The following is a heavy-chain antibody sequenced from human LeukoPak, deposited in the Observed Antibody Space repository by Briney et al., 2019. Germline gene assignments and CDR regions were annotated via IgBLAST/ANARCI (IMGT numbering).Heavy chain of an antibody. V-gene: IGHV4-30-2*01. CDR1: GGSISSGGYS. Sequence: PSQTLSLTCAVSGGSISSGGYSWSWIRQPPGKGLEWIGYIYHSGSTYYNPSLKSRVTISVDRSKNQFSLKLSSVTAADTAVYYCARAPDTAYYYDSSGYMGVGASDIWGQGTMVTVSS. CDR3: ARAPDTAYYYDSSGYMGVGASDI. CDR2: IYHSGST. D-gene: IGHD3-22*01. J-gene: IGHJ3*02.